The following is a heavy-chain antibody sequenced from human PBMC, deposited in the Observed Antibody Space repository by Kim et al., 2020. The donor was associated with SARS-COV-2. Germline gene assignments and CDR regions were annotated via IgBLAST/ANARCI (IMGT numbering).Heavy chain of an antibody. CDR2: IGGSGGST. Sequence: GGSLRLSCAASGFTFSSYAMSWVRQAPGQGLEWVSSIGGSGGSTYYADSVRGRFTISRDNSKNTLYLEMNSLRAEDTAAYYCAKEATATTSGDAFDIWGQGTMVTVSS. V-gene: IGHV3-23*01. CDR3: AKEATATTSGDAFDI. J-gene: IGHJ3*02. D-gene: IGHD1-1*01. CDR1: GFTFSSYA.